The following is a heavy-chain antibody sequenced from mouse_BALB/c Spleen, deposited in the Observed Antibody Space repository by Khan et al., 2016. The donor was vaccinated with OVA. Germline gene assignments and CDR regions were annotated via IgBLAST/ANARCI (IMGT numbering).Heavy chain of an antibody. D-gene: IGHD2-1*01. Sequence: QVQLEESGTELVRPGVSVKISCKGSGYTFTDFAMHWVKQSHAKSIEWIGVISTYYGDDTYNQKFKGKVTMTVDKSSSTAYMELARLTTEDSAIYSSARWSCESTFAYWAQGTLVTVSS. CDR3: ARWSCESTFAY. CDR2: ISTYYGDD. J-gene: IGHJ3*01. CDR1: GYTFTDFA. V-gene: IGHV1S137*01.